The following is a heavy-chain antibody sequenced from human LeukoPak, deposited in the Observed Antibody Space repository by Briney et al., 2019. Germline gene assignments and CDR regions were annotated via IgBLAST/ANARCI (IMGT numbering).Heavy chain of an antibody. Sequence: GGSLRLSCAASGFTFGSYWMSWVRQAPGKGLERVANIKEDGSEHYYVGSVKGRFTTSRDNAKDSLFLQMNNLRAGDTAVYFCARGSGTFYLDFWGQGTLVTVSS. D-gene: IGHD3-10*01. J-gene: IGHJ4*02. CDR3: ARGSGTFYLDF. CDR2: IKEDGSEH. V-gene: IGHV3-7*01. CDR1: GFTFGSYW.